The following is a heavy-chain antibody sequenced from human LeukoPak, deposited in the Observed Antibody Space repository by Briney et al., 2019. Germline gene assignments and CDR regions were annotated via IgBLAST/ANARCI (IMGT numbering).Heavy chain of an antibody. V-gene: IGHV3-53*01. J-gene: IGHJ4*02. D-gene: IGHD5-18*01. Sequence: PGGSLSLSCAASGFTVSSNYMSWVRQAPGKGLEWVSIIYSSGSTYYADSVKGRFTISRDNSKNTLYLQMNSLRAEDTAVYYCARSRGYSYGFNYWGQGTLVTVSS. CDR1: GFTVSSNY. CDR3: ARSRGYSYGFNY. CDR2: IYSSGST.